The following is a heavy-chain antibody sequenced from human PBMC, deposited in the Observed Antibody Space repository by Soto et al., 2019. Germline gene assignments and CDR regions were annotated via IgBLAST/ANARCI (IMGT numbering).Heavy chain of an antibody. CDR3: AREVVDYDILTGYYNGLNYFDD. CDR2: IYYSGST. D-gene: IGHD3-9*01. CDR1: GRSISSGWYY. J-gene: IGHJ4*02. Sequence: TLPRSRTVSGRSISSGWYYWSWIRQHPGKVLEWSGYIYYSGSTYYNPSLKSRVTISVDTSKNQFSLKLSSVTAADTAVYYCAREVVDYDILTGYYNGLNYFDDWGQGTLVTVPS. V-gene: IGHV4-31*03.